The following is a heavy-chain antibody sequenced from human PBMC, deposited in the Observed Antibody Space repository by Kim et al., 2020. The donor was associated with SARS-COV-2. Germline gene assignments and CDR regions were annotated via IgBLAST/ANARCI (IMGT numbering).Heavy chain of an antibody. D-gene: IGHD5-18*01. CDR3: ARDTAMVGYYGMDV. Sequence: AQKFQGRVTITADESTSTAYMELSSLRSEDTAVYYCARDTAMVGYYGMDVWGQGTTVTVSS. V-gene: IGHV1-69*01. J-gene: IGHJ6*02.